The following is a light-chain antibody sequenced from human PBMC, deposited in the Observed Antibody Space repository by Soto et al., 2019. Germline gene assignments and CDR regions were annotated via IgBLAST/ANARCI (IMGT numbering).Light chain of an antibody. CDR1: QSVSSS. CDR2: DAS. Sequence: PGERATLSCRASQSVSSSLAWFQQKPGQAPRLLIYDASNRATGIPARFSGSGSETDFNLTVSSLEPEDFAVYYCQQRSNWPLSFGGGTKVEIK. J-gene: IGKJ4*01. V-gene: IGKV3-11*01. CDR3: QQRSNWPLS.